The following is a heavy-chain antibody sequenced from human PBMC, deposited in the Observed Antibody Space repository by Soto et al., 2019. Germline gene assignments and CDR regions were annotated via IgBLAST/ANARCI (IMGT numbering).Heavy chain of an antibody. J-gene: IGHJ6*02. CDR2: ISAYNGNT. D-gene: IGHD3-3*01. V-gene: IGHV1-18*04. CDR1: GYTFTSYG. CDR3: ARVGEGSIKIFGVVIILENGPENYGMDV. Sequence: ASVKVSCKASGYTFTSYGISWVRQAPGQGLEWMGWISAYNGNTNYAQKLQGRVTMTTDTSTSTAYMELRSLRSDDTAVYYCARVGEGSIKIFGVVIILENGPENYGMDVWGQGTTVTVS.